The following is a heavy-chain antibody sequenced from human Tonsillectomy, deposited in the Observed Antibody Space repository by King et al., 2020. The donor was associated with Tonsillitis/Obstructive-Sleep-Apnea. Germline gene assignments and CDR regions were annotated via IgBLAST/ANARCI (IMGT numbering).Heavy chain of an antibody. D-gene: IGHD1-20*01. Sequence: VQLQESGPGLVKPSGTLSLTCAVSGGSISSSNWWNWVRQPPGKGLEWIGEIYHSGSTNYNPSLKSRVTISIDKSKNQFSLKLSFVTAADTAIYYCARLLGYNWNDGSYYFDYWGRGNLVTVSS. CDR3: ARLLGYNWNDGSYYFDY. CDR1: GGSISSSNW. V-gene: IGHV4-4*02. J-gene: IGHJ4*02. CDR2: IYHSGST.